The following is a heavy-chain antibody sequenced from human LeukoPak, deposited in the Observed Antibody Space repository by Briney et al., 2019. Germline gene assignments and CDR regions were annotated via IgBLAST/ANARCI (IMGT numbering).Heavy chain of an antibody. J-gene: IGHJ5*02. CDR3: ARTSLFWFDP. V-gene: IGHV4-38-2*01. CDR1: GYSISSGCY. D-gene: IGHD3-10*01. CDR2: IYHSGST. Sequence: SETLSLTCAVSGYSISSGCYWGWIRQPPGKGLEWIGSIYHSGSTYYNPSLKSQVTISVDTSKNQFSLKLSSVTAADTAVYYCARTSLFWFDPWGQGTLVTVSS.